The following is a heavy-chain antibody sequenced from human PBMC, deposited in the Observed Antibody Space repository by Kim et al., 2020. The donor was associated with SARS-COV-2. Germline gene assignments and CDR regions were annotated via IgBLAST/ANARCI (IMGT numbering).Heavy chain of an antibody. J-gene: IGHJ4*02. D-gene: IGHD1-26*01. V-gene: IGHV3-21*01. Sequence: YVDAVKGRFTVSRVNAKNTLYLQMDNLRVEDTALYYCAKDHEISGSPTFDYWGQGTQVSVSS. CDR3: AKDHEISGSPTFDY.